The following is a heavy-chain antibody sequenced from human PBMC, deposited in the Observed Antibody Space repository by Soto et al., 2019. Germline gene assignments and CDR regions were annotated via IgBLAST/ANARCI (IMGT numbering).Heavy chain of an antibody. Sequence: QVQLVESGGGVVQPGRSLRLSCAASGFTFSSYAMHWVRQAPGKGLEWVAVISYDGSNKYYADSVKGRFTISRDNSKNTLYLQMNSLRAEDTAVYYCARDLTGTAMVHNFDYWGQGTLVTVSS. J-gene: IGHJ4*02. CDR1: GFTFSSYA. CDR2: ISYDGSNK. CDR3: ARDLTGTAMVHNFDY. D-gene: IGHD5-18*01. V-gene: IGHV3-30-3*01.